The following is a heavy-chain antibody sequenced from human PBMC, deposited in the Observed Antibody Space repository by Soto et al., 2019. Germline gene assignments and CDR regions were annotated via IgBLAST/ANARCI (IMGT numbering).Heavy chain of an antibody. CDR2: ISGGGGST. D-gene: IGHD6-13*01. V-gene: IGHV3-23*01. J-gene: IGHJ4*02. CDR1: GFTFSSFA. CDR3: ARGCSAGKGSTPDC. Sequence: PGGSLRLSCAASGFTFSSFAMSWVRQAPGKGLDWVSAISGGGGSTYSADSVKGRFTISRDNSKDTLYLQMSSLRAEDTAVYYCARGCSAGKGSTPDCWGQGSLVTVSS.